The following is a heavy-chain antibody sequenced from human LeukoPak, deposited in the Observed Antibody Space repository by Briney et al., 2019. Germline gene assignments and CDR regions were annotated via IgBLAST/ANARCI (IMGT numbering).Heavy chain of an antibody. V-gene: IGHV3-30*03. Sequence: GGSLRLSCAASGFTFSSYGMHWVRQAPGKGLEWVAVISYEGSTKYYADSVKGRFTISRDNSKNTLYLQMNSLRAEDTAVYYCARAGQQLTLDYWGQGTLVTVSS. D-gene: IGHD6-13*01. CDR2: ISYEGSTK. J-gene: IGHJ4*02. CDR1: GFTFSSYG. CDR3: ARAGQQLTLDY.